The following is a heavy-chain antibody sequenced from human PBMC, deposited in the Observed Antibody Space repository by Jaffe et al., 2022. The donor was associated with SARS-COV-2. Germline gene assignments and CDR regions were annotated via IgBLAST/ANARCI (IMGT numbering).Heavy chain of an antibody. Sequence: EVQLVESGGGLVQPGGSLRLSCLASGFTFSDHNMNWVRQAPGKGLEWLSHISTSGSIIYYADSVKGRFTISRDNAKNSLYLQMNSLRDEDTAVYYCARAGSTWYAANFWGQGTLVTVSS. CDR2: ISTSGSII. J-gene: IGHJ4*02. CDR3: ARAGSTWYAANF. D-gene: IGHD1-26*01. CDR1: GFTFSDHN. V-gene: IGHV3-48*02.